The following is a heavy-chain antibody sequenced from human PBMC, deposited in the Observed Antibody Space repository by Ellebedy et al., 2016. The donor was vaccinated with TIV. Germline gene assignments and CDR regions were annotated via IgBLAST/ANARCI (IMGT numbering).Heavy chain of an antibody. D-gene: IGHD2-2*01. CDR2: ISSSSSYI. CDR1: GFTFSSYS. Sequence: GESLKISXAASGFTFSSYSMNWVRQAPGKGLEWVSSISSSSSYIYYADSVKGRFTISRDNAKNSLYLQMNSLRAEDTAVYYCARDPYCSSTSCPDYWGQGTLVTVSS. V-gene: IGHV3-21*01. J-gene: IGHJ4*02. CDR3: ARDPYCSSTSCPDY.